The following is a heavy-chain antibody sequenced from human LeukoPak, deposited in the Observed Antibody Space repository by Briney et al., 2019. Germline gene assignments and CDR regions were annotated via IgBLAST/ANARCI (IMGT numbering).Heavy chain of an antibody. D-gene: IGHD3-10*01. CDR2: IYYSGST. CDR1: GYSISSGYY. V-gene: IGHV4-61*01. J-gene: IGHJ4*02. Sequence: SETLSLTRTVSGYSISSGYYWSWIRQPPGKGLEWIGYIYYSGSTNYNPSLKSRVTISVDTSKHQFSLKLNSVTAADTAVYFCARDASRVLDYWGQGTLVTVSS. CDR3: ARDASRVLDY.